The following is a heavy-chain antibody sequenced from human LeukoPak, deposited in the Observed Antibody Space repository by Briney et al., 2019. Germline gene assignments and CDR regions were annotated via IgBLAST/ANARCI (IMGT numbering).Heavy chain of an antibody. Sequence: GGSLRLSCGASGFTFIDHWMHWGRQAPGKGLVWVSGIDTDGSTTRYADSVKGRFTISIDNAKNTLYLQMNTLRAEDTAVYYCARDRPHDWFDPWGQGTLVTVSS. J-gene: IGHJ5*02. CDR1: GFTFIDHW. CDR3: ARDRPHDWFDP. V-gene: IGHV3-74*01. CDR2: IDTDGSTT.